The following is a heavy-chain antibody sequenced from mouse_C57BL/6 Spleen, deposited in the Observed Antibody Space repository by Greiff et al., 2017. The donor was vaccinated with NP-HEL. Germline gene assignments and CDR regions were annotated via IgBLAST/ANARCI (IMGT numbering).Heavy chain of an antibody. CDR3: TREGNYYGSSPFAY. Sequence: VQLQQSGAELVRPGASVTLSCKASGYTFTDYEMHWVKHTPVHGLEWIGAIDPETGGTAYNQKFKGKAILTADKSSSTAYMELRSLTSEDSAVYYCTREGNYYGSSPFAYWGQGTLVTVSA. CDR2: IDPETGGT. CDR1: GYTFTDYE. V-gene: IGHV1-15*01. J-gene: IGHJ3*01. D-gene: IGHD1-1*01.